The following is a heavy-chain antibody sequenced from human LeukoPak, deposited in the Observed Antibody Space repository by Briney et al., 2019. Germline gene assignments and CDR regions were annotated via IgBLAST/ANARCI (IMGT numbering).Heavy chain of an antibody. CDR1: GFTFSSYA. V-gene: IGHV3-30-3*01. J-gene: IGHJ4*02. D-gene: IGHD5-24*01. CDR3: AKDRSMATDY. Sequence: GGSLRLSCAASGFTFSSYAMHWVRQAPGKGLEWVAVISYDGSNKYYADSVKGRFTISRDNSKNTLYLQMNSLRAEDTAVYYCAKDRSMATDYWGQGTLVTVSS. CDR2: ISYDGSNK.